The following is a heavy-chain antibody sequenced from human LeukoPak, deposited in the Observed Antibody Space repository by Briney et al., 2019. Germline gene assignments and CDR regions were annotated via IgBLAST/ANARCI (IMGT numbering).Heavy chain of an antibody. CDR3: AKPSGSGVDY. J-gene: IGHJ4*02. CDR2: IRSDGYHT. V-gene: IGHV3-30*02. Sequence: GGSLRLSCAVSGFTFSNYGMHWVRQAPGKGLEWVAFIRSDGYHTYYADSVKGRFTITRDNSKNTLYLQMNSLRLEDMALYYCAKPSGSGVDYWGRGTRVTVSS. D-gene: IGHD1-26*01. CDR1: GFTFSNYG.